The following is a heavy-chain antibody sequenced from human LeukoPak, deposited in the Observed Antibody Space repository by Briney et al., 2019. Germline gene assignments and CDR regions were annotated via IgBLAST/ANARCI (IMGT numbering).Heavy chain of an antibody. V-gene: IGHV3-23*01. J-gene: IGHJ4*02. CDR3: TKAKYYHFDY. Sequence: GGSLRLSCVASGFTFSSYGMSWVRQAPGKGLEWVSAISGSDDSTYYADSVRGRFTISRGVSKNTLFLQMNSLRAEDTALYYCTKAKYYHFDYWGQGTLVTVSS. CDR2: ISGSDDST. CDR1: GFTFSSYG. D-gene: IGHD3-16*01.